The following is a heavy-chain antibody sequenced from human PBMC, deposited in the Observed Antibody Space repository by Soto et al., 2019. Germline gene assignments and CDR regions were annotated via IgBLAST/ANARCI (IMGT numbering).Heavy chain of an antibody. D-gene: IGHD5-12*01. CDR1: GYTFTSNC. CDR3: ARVEMATIKGNAFDI. CDR2: INPSGGST. Sequence: QVQLVQSGAEVKEPGASVEVACMASGYTFTSNCMYWVRQAPGQGLEWMGIINPSGGSTSYAQKFQGRVTMTRDTSTSTVYMELSSLRSEDTAVYYCARVEMATIKGNAFDIWGQGTMVTVSS. V-gene: IGHV1-46*01. J-gene: IGHJ3*02.